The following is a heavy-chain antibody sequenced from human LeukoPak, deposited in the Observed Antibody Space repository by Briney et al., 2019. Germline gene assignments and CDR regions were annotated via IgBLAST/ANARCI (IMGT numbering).Heavy chain of an antibody. CDR3: AKDIVSGSYEPRGFDY. Sequence: PGGSLRLSCAASGFTFSRHWMSWVRQAPGKGLEWVANVKQDGSEEFYVDSVKGRFTISRDNAKNSLYLQMNSLRAEDTALYYCAKDIVSGSYEPRGFDYWGQGTLVTVSS. D-gene: IGHD5-18*01. J-gene: IGHJ4*02. V-gene: IGHV3-7*03. CDR1: GFTFSRHW. CDR2: VKQDGSEE.